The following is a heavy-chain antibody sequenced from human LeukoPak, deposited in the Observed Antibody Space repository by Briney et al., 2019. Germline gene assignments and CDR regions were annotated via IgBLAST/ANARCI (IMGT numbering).Heavy chain of an antibody. CDR3: ARGAYYYDSSGYYSY. J-gene: IGHJ4*02. CDR1: GGTFSSYA. D-gene: IGHD3-22*01. CDR2: INPNSGGT. V-gene: IGHV1-2*02. Sequence: GASVKVSCKASGGTFSSYAISWVRQAPGQGLEWMGWINPNSGGTNYAQKFQGRVTMTRDTSISTAYMELSRLRSDDTAVYYCARGAYYYDSSGYYSYWGQGTLVTVSS.